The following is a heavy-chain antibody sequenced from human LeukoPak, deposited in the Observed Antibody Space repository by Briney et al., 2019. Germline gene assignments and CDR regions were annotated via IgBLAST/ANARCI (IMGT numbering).Heavy chain of an antibody. CDR3: ARHVGPGYSYGLDN. V-gene: IGHV4-59*08. Sequence: PSETLSLTCTVSGGSISRHYWSWIRQAPGKELEWIGYISYSGSTNYNPSLKSRVTISVDTSKNQFSLKLSSVTAADTAVFYCARHVGPGYSYGLDNWGQGTLVTVSS. J-gene: IGHJ4*02. CDR1: GGSISRHY. D-gene: IGHD5-18*01. CDR2: ISYSGST.